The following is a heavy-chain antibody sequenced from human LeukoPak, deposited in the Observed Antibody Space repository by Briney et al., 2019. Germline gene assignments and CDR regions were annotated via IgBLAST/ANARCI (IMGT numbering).Heavy chain of an antibody. CDR1: GFTFSSYG. V-gene: IGHV3-30*02. CDR2: IRYDGSNK. D-gene: IGHD5-18*01. Sequence: GGSLRLSCAASGFTFSSYGMHWVRQAPGKGLEWVAFIRYDGSNKYYADSVKGRFTISRDNSKNTLYLQMNSLRAEDTAVYYCAKYKDTAMALFDFWGQGTLVTVSS. J-gene: IGHJ4*02. CDR3: AKYKDTAMALFDF.